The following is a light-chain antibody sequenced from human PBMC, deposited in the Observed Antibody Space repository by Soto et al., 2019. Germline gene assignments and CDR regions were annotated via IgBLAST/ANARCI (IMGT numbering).Light chain of an antibody. CDR3: QLSHSTPLM. J-gene: IGKJ1*01. Sequence: DIQMTQSPSSLSASVGDRVTITCRASQNINTYLNWYQQKPGKASKLLIYAASALRSGVPSRFSGSGSGTDFTLTISSLQPEDCATYYCQLSHSTPLMFGQGTKVDIK. CDR2: AAS. CDR1: QNINTY. V-gene: IGKV1-39*01.